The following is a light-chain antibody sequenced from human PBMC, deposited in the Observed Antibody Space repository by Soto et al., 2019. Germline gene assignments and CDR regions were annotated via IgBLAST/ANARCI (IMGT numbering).Light chain of an antibody. Sequence: QSVLTQPASVSGSPGQSITISFTGTSSDVGGYNYVSWYQQHPGKAPKLMIYDVSNRPSGVSNRFSGSKSGNTASLTISGLQAKDEADYYSSSYTSSFLSAFGPGPKVTVL. CDR1: SSDVGGYNY. CDR3: SSYTSSFLSA. V-gene: IGLV2-14*01. CDR2: DVS. J-gene: IGLJ1*01.